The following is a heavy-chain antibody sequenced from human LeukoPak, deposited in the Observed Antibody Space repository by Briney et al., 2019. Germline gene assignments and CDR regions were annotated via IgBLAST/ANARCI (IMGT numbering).Heavy chain of an antibody. Sequence: SETLSLTCTVSDGSISSSNYYWAWIRQPPGKGLEWIGSIYYSGSTYYNPSLKSRVTISVDTSKNQFSLKLSSVTAADTAVYYCARRAVAGYNWFDPWGQGTLVTVSS. J-gene: IGHJ5*02. CDR1: DGSISSSNYY. V-gene: IGHV4-39*01. CDR2: IYYSGST. D-gene: IGHD6-19*01. CDR3: ARRAVAGYNWFDP.